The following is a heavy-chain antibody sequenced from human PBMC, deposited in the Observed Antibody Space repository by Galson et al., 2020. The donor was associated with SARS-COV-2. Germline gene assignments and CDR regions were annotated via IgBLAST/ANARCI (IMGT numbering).Heavy chain of an antibody. CDR1: GGSISSSSYY. V-gene: IGHV4-39*07. CDR3: ARGVVVVVSALTYFDY. J-gene: IGHJ4*02. CDR2: IYYSGRT. D-gene: IGHD2-15*01. Sequence: ASETLSLTCTVSGGSISSSSYYWGWIRQPPGKGLEWIGSIYYSGRTYYNPSLKSRVTISVDTSKNHFSLKLSSVTAADTAVYSCARGVVVVVSALTYFDYWGQGSLVTVSS.